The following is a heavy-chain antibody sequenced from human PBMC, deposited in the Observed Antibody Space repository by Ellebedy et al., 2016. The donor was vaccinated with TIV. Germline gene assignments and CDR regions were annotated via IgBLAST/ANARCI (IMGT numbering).Heavy chain of an antibody. J-gene: IGHJ6*03. CDR3: AREPVIVVVPAAISGYYMDV. V-gene: IGHV4-31*03. D-gene: IGHD2-2*01. CDR2: IYYSGST. Sequence: SETLSLTXTVSGGSISSGGYYWSWIRQHPGKGLEWIGYIYYSGSTYYNPSLKSRVTISVDTSKNQFSLKLSSVTAADTAVYYCAREPVIVVVPAAISGYYMDVWGKGTTVTVSS. CDR1: GGSISSGGYY.